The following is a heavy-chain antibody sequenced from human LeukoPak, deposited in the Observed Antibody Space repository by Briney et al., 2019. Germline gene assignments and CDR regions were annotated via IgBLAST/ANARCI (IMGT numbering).Heavy chain of an antibody. CDR3: AKDFNQYSSGGRWDY. CDR1: GFTFSSYS. CDR2: ISGSGGST. V-gene: IGHV3-23*01. J-gene: IGHJ4*02. Sequence: QTGGSLRLSCAASGFTFSSYSMNWVRQAPGKGLEWVSAISGSGGSTYYADSVKGRFTISRDNSKNTLYLQMNSLRAEDTAVYYCAKDFNQYSSGGRWDYWGQGTLVTVSS. D-gene: IGHD6-19*01.